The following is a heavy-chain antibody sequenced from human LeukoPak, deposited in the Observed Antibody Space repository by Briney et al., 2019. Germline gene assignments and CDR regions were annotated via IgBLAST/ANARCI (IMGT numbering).Heavy chain of an antibody. V-gene: IGHV3-53*01. CDR1: GFTVSSNY. D-gene: IGHD1-20*01. CDR3: ARGIAGSPMGD. Sequence: GGSLRLSCAASGFTVSSNYMSWVRQAPGKGLEWVSVIYSGGSTYYADSVKGRFTISRDNSKNTLYLQMNSLRAEDTAVYYCARGIAGSPMGDWGQGTLVTVSS. J-gene: IGHJ4*02. CDR2: IYSGGST.